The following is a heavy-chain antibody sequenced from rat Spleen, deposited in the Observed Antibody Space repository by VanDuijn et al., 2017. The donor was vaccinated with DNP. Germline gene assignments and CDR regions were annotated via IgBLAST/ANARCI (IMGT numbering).Heavy chain of an antibody. CDR1: GYSITSTY. V-gene: IGHV3-1*01. J-gene: IGHJ1*01. D-gene: IGHD1-9*01. Sequence: EVRLQESGPGLVQPSQSLSLTCSVTGYSITSTYWAWIRKFPGNKMEWIGYINYSGSTGYNPSLKSRISITRDTSKNQFVLQLNSVTTEDTATYYCARGISSYYGYNSYRYFDFWGPGTMVTVSS. CDR2: INYSGST. CDR3: ARGISSYYGYNSYRYFDF.